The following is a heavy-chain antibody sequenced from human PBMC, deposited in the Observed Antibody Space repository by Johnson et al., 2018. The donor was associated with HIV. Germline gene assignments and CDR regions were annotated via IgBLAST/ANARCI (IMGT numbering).Heavy chain of an antibody. V-gene: IGHV3-13*01. J-gene: IGHJ3*01. D-gene: IGHD3-10*01. CDR2: IGTAGDT. CDR3: ARELGHFIPYYYHGEAFDV. Sequence: VQLVESGGGLVKPGGSLRLSCAASGFTFRSYDMHWVRQATGKGLEWVSAIGTAGDTYYPGSVKGRFTISRDNAENSLYLQMNSLRAEDTALYYCARELGHFIPYYYHGEAFDVWGQGTTVTVSS. CDR1: GFTFRSYD.